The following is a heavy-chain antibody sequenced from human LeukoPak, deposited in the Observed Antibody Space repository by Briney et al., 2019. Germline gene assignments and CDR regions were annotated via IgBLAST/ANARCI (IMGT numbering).Heavy chain of an antibody. CDR3: ARGQADIVVVPAAIPFDY. D-gene: IGHD2-2*01. V-gene: IGHV4-30-2*01. CDR1: GGSINSGIDS. J-gene: IGHJ4*02. Sequence: KPSQTLSLTCTVSGGSINSGIDSRNWIRQPPGKGLEWIGEINHSGSTNYNPSLKSRVTISVDTSKNQFSLKLSSVTAADTAVYYCARGQADIVVVPAAIPFDYWGQGTLVTVSS. CDR2: INHSGST.